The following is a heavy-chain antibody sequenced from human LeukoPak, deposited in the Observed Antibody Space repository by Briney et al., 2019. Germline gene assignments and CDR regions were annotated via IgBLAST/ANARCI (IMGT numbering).Heavy chain of an antibody. CDR1: GYSFTSYW. Sequence: GESLKISCKGSGYSFTSYWIGWVRPMPGKGLEWMGIIYPGDSDTRYSPSFQGQVTISADKSISTAYLQWSSLKASDTAMYYCARRGLKTYYYDSSGYPDAFDIWGQGTMVTVSS. J-gene: IGHJ3*02. CDR3: ARRGLKTYYYDSSGYPDAFDI. V-gene: IGHV5-51*01. D-gene: IGHD3-22*01. CDR2: IYPGDSDT.